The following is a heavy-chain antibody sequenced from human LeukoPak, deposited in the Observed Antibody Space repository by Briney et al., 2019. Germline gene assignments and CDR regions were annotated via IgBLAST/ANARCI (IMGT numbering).Heavy chain of an antibody. J-gene: IGHJ4*02. V-gene: IGHV4-59*08. D-gene: IGHD6-6*01. Sequence: SETLSLTCTVSGGSISSYYWSWIRQPPGKGLEWIGYIYYSGGTNYNPSLKSRVTISVDTSKKQFSLRLSSVTAADTAVYYCAALDSSSSGDFWGQGTLVTVSS. CDR1: GGSISSYY. CDR3: AALDSSSSGDF. CDR2: IYYSGGT.